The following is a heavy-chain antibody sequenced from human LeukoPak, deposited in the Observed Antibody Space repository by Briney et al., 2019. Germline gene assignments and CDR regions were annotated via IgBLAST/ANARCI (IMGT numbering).Heavy chain of an antibody. D-gene: IGHD1-26*01. CDR3: ARARASYNPFDY. J-gene: IGHJ4*02. CDR1: GFTFSSYS. V-gene: IGHV3-21*01. CDR2: ISSSSSYI. Sequence: GGSLRLSCVVSGFTFSSYSMNWVRQAPGKGLEWVSSISSSSSYIYYADSVKGRFTISRDNAKNSLYLQMNSLRAEDTAVYYCARARASYNPFDYWGQGTLVTVSS.